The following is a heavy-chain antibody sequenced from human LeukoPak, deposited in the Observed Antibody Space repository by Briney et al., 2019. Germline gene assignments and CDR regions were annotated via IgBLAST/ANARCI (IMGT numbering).Heavy chain of an antibody. Sequence: GGSLRLSCAASGFTFSSYSMNWVRQAPGKGLEWVSSISRSSSYIYYVDSVKGRFTISRDNAKNSLHLQMNSLRAEDTAVYYCARLNGIAAAGTDWFDPWGQGTLVTVSS. CDR1: GFTFSSYS. J-gene: IGHJ5*02. V-gene: IGHV3-21*01. CDR3: ARLNGIAAAGTDWFDP. CDR2: ISRSSSYI. D-gene: IGHD6-13*01.